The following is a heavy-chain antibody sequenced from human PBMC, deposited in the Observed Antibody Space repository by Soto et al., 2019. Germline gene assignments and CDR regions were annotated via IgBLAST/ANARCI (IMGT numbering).Heavy chain of an antibody. V-gene: IGHV1-69*02. Sequence: ASVKVSCKASGGTFSSYTISWVRQAPGQGLEWMGRIIPILGIANYAQKFQGRVTITADKSTSTAYMELSSLRSEDTAVYYCATVDNRGYDFWSGYWNSDYYYYMDVWGKGPTVTVSS. D-gene: IGHD3-3*01. CDR3: ATVDNRGYDFWSGYWNSDYYYYMDV. J-gene: IGHJ6*03. CDR1: GGTFSSYT. CDR2: IIPILGIA.